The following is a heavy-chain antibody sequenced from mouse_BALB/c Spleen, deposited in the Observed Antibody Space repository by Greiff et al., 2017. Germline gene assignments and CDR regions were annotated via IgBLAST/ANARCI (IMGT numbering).Heavy chain of an antibody. V-gene: IGHV14-3*02. CDR3: AWGFAY. CDR2: IDPANGNT. J-gene: IGHJ3*01. Sequence: EVMLVESGAELVKPGASVKLSCTASGFNIKDTYMHWVKQRPEQGLEWIGRIDPANGNTKYDPKFQGKATITADTSSNTAYLQLSSLTSEDTAVYYCAWGFAYWGQGTLVTVSA. D-gene: IGHD4-1*01. CDR1: GFNIKDTY.